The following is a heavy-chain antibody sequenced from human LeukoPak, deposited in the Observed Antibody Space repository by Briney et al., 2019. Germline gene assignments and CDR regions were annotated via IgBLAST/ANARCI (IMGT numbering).Heavy chain of an antibody. CDR2: VSSSGGT. J-gene: IGHJ4*02. D-gene: IGHD3-9*01. Sequence: KPSETLSLTCTVSGGSIGSYGYYWGWIRQPSGKGLEWIGSVSSSGGTYYNPSLKSRVTISVDTSKIQFSLILRSVTAADTAVYYCARVPERYSFDYWGQGTLVTVSS. CDR3: ARVPERYSFDY. CDR1: GGSIGSYGYY. V-gene: IGHV4-39*01.